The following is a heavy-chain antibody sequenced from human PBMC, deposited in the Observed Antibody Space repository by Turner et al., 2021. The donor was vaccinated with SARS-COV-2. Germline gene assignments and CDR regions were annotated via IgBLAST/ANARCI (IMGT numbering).Heavy chain of an antibody. Sequence: QVQLQESGPGLVKPSQTLSLTCTVAGGCVNGRDYYWGWIRQLPGKGLEWLGYVYQSGNAYYNPSLQDRLTLSVDTSMNQFSLTLSSVTVADTAVYYCVRTLIVITLPPGTFDLWGQGTVVTVSS. D-gene: IGHD1-26*01. V-gene: IGHV4-31*03. CDR2: VYQSGNA. CDR3: VRTLIVITLPPGTFDL. J-gene: IGHJ3*01. CDR1: GGCVNGRDYY.